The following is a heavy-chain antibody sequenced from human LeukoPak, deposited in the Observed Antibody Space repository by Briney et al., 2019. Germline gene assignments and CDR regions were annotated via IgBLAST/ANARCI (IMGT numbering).Heavy chain of an antibody. CDR2: IRPNSGGT. J-gene: IGHJ4*02. V-gene: IGHV1-2*02. CDR3: ARDSTGGYPDY. D-gene: IGHD7-27*01. Sequence: GASVKVSCTASGYTFTDYYIHWVRQAPGQGLEYMGWIRPNSGGTNYAQMFQGRVTITSDTSINTAFMELRSLRSDDTAVFYFARDSTGGYPDYWGQGTLVTVSA. CDR1: GYTFTDYY.